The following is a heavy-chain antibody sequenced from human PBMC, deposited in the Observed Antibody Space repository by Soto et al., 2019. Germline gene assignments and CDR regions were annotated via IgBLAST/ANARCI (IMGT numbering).Heavy chain of an antibody. J-gene: IGHJ4*02. D-gene: IGHD5-12*01. CDR2: ISGRGDRT. CDR1: GFTFSSDA. CDR3: AKSHRSGFEAPWDY. Sequence: GGSLRLSCAATGFTFSSDAMNWVRQTPGKGLEWVSGISGRGDRTYYADSVKGRFTISRDNSKNTLFLQMNSLRVEDTALYYCAKSHRSGFEAPWDYWGQGAKVTVSS. V-gene: IGHV3-23*01.